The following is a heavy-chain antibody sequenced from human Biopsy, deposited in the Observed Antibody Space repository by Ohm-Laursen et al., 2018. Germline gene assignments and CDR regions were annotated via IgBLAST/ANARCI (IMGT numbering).Heavy chain of an antibody. CDR2: ISAYNGNR. Sequence: SVKVSCKASGYTFPSYGISWVRQAPGQGLEWMGWISAYNGNRNYAQKFQGRVTMTTDTSTSTAYMELGSLRSDDTAVYFCAREEDNSGYDCYGMDVWGKETSVTVSS. CDR3: AREEDNSGYDCYGMDV. V-gene: IGHV1-18*01. CDR1: GYTFPSYG. J-gene: IGHJ6*04. D-gene: IGHD3-22*01.